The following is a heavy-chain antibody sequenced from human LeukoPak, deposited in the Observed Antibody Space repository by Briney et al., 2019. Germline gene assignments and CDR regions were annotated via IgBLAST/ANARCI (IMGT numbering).Heavy chain of an antibody. J-gene: IGHJ4*02. CDR2: IYYSGST. D-gene: IGHD5-18*01. CDR1: GGSISSSSYY. V-gene: IGHV4-39*01. Sequence: PSETLSLTCTVSGGSISSSSYYWGWIRQPPGKGLEWIGSIYYSGSTYYNPSLKSRVTISVDTSKNQFSLKLSSVTAADTAVYYCARHGDTAMVPYYFDYWGQGTLVTVSS. CDR3: ARHGDTAMVPYYFDY.